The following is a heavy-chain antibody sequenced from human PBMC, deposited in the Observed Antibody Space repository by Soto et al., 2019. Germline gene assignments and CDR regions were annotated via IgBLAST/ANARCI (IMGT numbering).Heavy chain of an antibody. D-gene: IGHD3-9*01. Sequence: GGSLRLSCAASGFTSNNYAMSWVRQAPGKGLEWVSTISGSGDSTYYADSVKGRFSISRDNSRNTLYLQMNSLRAEDTAVYYCAKALRYFDWLLRPWNSMDVWGQGTTVTASS. CDR1: GFTSNNYA. CDR3: AKALRYFDWLLRPWNSMDV. CDR2: ISGSGDST. V-gene: IGHV3-23*01. J-gene: IGHJ6*02.